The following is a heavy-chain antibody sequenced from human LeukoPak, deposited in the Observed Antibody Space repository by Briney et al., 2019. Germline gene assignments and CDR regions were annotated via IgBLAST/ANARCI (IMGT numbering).Heavy chain of an antibody. Sequence: KPSETLSLTCTVSGGSISSYYWSWIRQPPGKGLEWIGYIYYSGSTNYNPSLKSRVTISVDTSKNQFSLKLSSVTAADTAVYYCARYGVVLDYWGQGTLVTASS. D-gene: IGHD4-17*01. J-gene: IGHJ4*02. CDR1: GGSISSYY. CDR2: IYYSGST. CDR3: ARYGVVLDY. V-gene: IGHV4-59*08.